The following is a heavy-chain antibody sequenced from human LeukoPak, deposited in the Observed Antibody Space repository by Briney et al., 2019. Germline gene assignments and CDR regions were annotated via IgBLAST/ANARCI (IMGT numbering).Heavy chain of an antibody. Sequence: ESGGGLVKPGGSLRLSCAASGFTFSSYSMNWVRQAPGKGLEWVSSISSSSSYIYYADSVKGRFTISRDNAQNSLYLQMNSLRAEDTAIYYCVRDRGTYRPIDYWGQGTLVTVSS. J-gene: IGHJ4*02. CDR1: GFTFSSYS. V-gene: IGHV3-21*04. CDR2: ISSSSSYI. CDR3: VRDRGTYRPIDY. D-gene: IGHD1-26*01.